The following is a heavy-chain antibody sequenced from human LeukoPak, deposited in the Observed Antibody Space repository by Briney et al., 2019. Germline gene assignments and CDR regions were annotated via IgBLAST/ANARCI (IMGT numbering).Heavy chain of an antibody. CDR1: GFTFSNYN. V-gene: IGHV3-21*04. J-gene: IGHJ4*02. CDR2: ISTSSSYI. CDR3: AKDRASDTEGIFDY. Sequence: PGGSLRLSCAASGFTFSNYNMNWVRQAPGKGLEWVSSISTSSSYIYYADSVKGRFTISRDNAENSLYLQMSSLRAEDTALYYCAKDRASDTEGIFDYWGQGTLVTVSS. D-gene: IGHD2-2*01.